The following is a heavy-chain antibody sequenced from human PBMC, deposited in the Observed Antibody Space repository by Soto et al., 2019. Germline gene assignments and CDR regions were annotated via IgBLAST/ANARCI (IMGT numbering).Heavy chain of an antibody. J-gene: IGHJ6*03. D-gene: IGHD3-10*01. CDR2: INHSGST. CDR3: ARGHYGSGKRYYMDV. CDR1: GGSISGYY. Sequence: PSETLSLTCTVSGGSISGYYWSWIRQPPGKGLEWIGEINHSGSTNYNPSLKSRVTISVDTSKNQFSLKLSSVTAADTAVYYCARGHYGSGKRYYMDVWGKGTTVTVSS. V-gene: IGHV4-34*01.